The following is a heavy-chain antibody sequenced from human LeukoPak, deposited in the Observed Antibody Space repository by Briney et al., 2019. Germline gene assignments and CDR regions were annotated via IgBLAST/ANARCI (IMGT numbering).Heavy chain of an antibody. V-gene: IGHV4-39*01. CDR1: GGSISSSSHY. CDR2: IYYSGST. CDR3: ARLPRAVAGTLVGD. J-gene: IGHJ4*02. Sequence: SETLSLTCTVSGGSISSSSHYWGWIRQPPGKGLEWIGSIYYSGSTYYNPSLKSRVTISVDTSKNQFSLKLSSVTAADTAVYYCARLPRAVAGTLVGDRGQGTLVTVSS. D-gene: IGHD6-19*01.